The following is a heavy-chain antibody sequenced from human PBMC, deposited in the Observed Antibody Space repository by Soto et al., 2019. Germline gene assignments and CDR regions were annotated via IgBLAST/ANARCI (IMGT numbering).Heavy chain of an antibody. D-gene: IGHD6-13*01. CDR3: AKDLDAYSRSWPSDY. Sequence: GGSLRLSCAASGFTFGSYGMHWVRQAPGKGLEWVTLISHDGGRQYYADSVKGRFTISRDNSKNTLYLQMNSLRAEDTAVYYCAKDLDAYSRSWPSDYWGQRTLVTVSS. V-gene: IGHV3-30*18. J-gene: IGHJ4*02. CDR2: ISHDGGRQ. CDR1: GFTFGSYG.